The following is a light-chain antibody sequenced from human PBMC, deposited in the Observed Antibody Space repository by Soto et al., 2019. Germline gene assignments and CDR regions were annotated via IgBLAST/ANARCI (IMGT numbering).Light chain of an antibody. Sequence: DIVMTQSPDSQAVSLGERATINCKSSQSILYSFNNKNYLAWYQQKPGQPPRLLIYWASTRESGVPDRFSGSGSGTDFALTISSLQADDVAVYYCHQHYRTPYSFGQGTKLEI. CDR1: QSILYSFNNKNY. V-gene: IGKV4-1*01. CDR2: WAS. J-gene: IGKJ2*03. CDR3: HQHYRTPYS.